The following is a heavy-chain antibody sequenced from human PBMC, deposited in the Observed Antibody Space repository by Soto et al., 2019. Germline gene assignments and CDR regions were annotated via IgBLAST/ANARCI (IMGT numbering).Heavy chain of an antibody. CDR2: IIPIFGTA. Sequence: QVQLVQSGAEVKKPGSSVKVSRKASGGTFSSYAISWVRQAPGQGLEWMGGIIPIFGTANYAQKFQGRVTITADESTSTAYMELSSLRSEDTAVYYCAREGSIAARLGNWFDPWGQGTLVTVSS. CDR1: GGTFSSYA. D-gene: IGHD6-6*01. CDR3: AREGSIAARLGNWFDP. V-gene: IGHV1-69*12. J-gene: IGHJ5*02.